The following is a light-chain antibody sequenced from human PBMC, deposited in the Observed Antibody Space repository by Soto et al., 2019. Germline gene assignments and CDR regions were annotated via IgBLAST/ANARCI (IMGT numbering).Light chain of an antibody. J-gene: IGKJ4*01. Sequence: DVVMTQSPLSLPVTPGEPASISCRSIQSLLHSNGYNYLAWFLQKAGQSPQLLIYLASSRASGVPDRFSGSGSGADFTLEISSVEAEDVGIYYCMQLLHPPLTFGGGTKVDIK. V-gene: IGKV2-28*01. CDR3: MQLLHPPLT. CDR2: LAS. CDR1: QSLLHSNGYNY.